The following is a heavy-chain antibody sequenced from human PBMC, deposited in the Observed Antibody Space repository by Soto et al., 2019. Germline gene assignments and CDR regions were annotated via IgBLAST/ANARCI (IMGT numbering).Heavy chain of an antibody. V-gene: IGHV4-39*01. CDR3: ARHRGYCSSTSCYGEDCFDP. CDR1: GGSISSSSYY. CDR2: IYYSGST. J-gene: IGHJ5*02. Sequence: PSETLSLTCTVSGGSISSSSYYWGWIRQPPGKGLEWIGSIYYSGSTYYNPSLKSRVTISVDTSKNQFSQKLSSVTAADTAVYYCARHRGYCSSTSCYGEDCFDPWGQGTLVTVSS. D-gene: IGHD2-2*01.